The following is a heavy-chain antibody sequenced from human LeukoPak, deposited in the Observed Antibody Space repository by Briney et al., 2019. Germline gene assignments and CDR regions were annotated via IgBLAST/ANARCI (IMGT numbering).Heavy chain of an antibody. CDR2: ISYDGSNK. Sequence: PGRSLRLSCAASGFTFSSYAMHWVRQAPGKGLEWVAVISYDGSNKYYAGSVKGRFTISRDNSKNTLYLQMSSLRADDTAVYYCAKAKGLHCSDGDCYSRYFESWGQGTLVTVSS. V-gene: IGHV3-30-3*01. CDR1: GFTFSSYA. CDR3: AKAKGLHCSDGDCYSRYFES. J-gene: IGHJ4*02. D-gene: IGHD2-15*01.